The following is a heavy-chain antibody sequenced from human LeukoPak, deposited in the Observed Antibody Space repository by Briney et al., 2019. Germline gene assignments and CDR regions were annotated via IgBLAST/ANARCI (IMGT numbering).Heavy chain of an antibody. CDR3: ARQLGYFVPDF. Sequence: PSETLSLTCTVSGGSIRTESYFWGWIRQPPGRGLEWIGTIYYSGSTYYNSSLRSRVTISVDTSKNQFSLKLNSVTAADTAVYYCARQLGYFVPDFWGQGTLVTVSS. CDR1: GGSIRTESYF. CDR2: IYYSGST. D-gene: IGHD3-9*01. J-gene: IGHJ4*02. V-gene: IGHV4-39*01.